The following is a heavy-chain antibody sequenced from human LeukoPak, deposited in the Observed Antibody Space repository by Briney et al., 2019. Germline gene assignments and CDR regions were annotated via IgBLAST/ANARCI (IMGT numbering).Heavy chain of an antibody. CDR2: ISAYNGNT. CDR1: GYTFTSYG. D-gene: IGHD3-3*02. J-gene: IGHJ6*03. Sequence: GASVKVSCKASGYTFTSYGISWVRRAPGQGLEWMGWISAYNGNTNYAQKLQGRVTMTTDTSTSTAYMELRSLRSDDTAVYYCARDVDRLAKSYYYYYMDVWGKGTTVTVSS. V-gene: IGHV1-18*01. CDR3: ARDVDRLAKSYYYYYMDV.